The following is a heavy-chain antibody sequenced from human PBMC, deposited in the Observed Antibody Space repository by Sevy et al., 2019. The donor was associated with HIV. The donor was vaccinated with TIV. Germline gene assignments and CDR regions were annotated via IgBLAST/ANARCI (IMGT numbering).Heavy chain of an antibody. V-gene: IGHV3-7*03. CDR2: IKQDGSEK. J-gene: IGHJ5*02. Sequence: GGSLRLSCAASGFTFSSYWMSWVRQAPGKGLEWVANIKQDGSEKYYVVSVKGRFTISRDNAKNSLYLQMNSLRAEDTAVYYCARVGILTGYLFDPWGQGTLVTVSS. CDR1: GFTFSSYW. CDR3: ARVGILTGYLFDP. D-gene: IGHD3-9*01.